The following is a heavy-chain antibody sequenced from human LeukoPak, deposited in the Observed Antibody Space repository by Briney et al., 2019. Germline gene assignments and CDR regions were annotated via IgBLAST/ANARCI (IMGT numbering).Heavy chain of an antibody. J-gene: IGHJ6*03. V-gene: IGHV4-61*02. Sequence: SETLSLTCTVSGGSISSGSYYWSWIRQPAGKGLEWIGRIYTSGSTNYNPSLKSRVTISVDTSKNQFSLKLSSVTAADTAVYYCARGSTFRGYSSSWHLYYYYYMDVWGKGTTVTVSS. D-gene: IGHD6-13*01. CDR1: GGSISSGSYY. CDR3: ARGSTFRGYSSSWHLYYYYYMDV. CDR2: IYTSGST.